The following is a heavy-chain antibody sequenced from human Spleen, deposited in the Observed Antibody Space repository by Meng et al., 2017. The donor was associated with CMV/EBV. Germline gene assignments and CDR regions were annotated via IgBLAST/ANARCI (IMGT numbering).Heavy chain of an antibody. V-gene: IGHV3-7*01. D-gene: IGHD3-10*01. CDR3: ARDPAPEVRGNILNWFDP. CDR1: GESFSGHY. J-gene: IGHJ5*02. CDR2: IKQDGSEK. Sequence: ETLSLTCAVYGESFSGHYWSWIRQPPGKGLEWVANIKQDGSEKYYVDSVKGRFTISRDNAKNSLYLQMNSLRAEDTAVYYCARDPAPEVRGNILNWFDPWGQGTLVTVSS.